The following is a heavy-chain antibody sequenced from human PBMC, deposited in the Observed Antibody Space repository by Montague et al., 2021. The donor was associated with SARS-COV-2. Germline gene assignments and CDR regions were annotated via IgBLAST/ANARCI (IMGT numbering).Heavy chain of an antibody. V-gene: IGHV3-30*04. CDR1: GFTFSSYA. CDR3: ARDNYDYVWGSYRYIY. CDR2: ISYDGSNK. J-gene: IGHJ4*02. Sequence: SRSLSFAASGFTFSSYAMHWVRQAPGKGLEWVAVISYDGSNKYYADSVKGRFTISRDNSKNTLYLQMNSLRAEDTAVYYCARDNYDYVWGSYRYIYWGQGTLVTVSS. D-gene: IGHD3-16*02.